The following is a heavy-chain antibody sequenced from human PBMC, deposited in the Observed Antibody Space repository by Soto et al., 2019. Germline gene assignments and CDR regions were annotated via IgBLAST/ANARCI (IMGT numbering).Heavy chain of an antibody. Sequence: QVQLQESGPGLVKPSQTLSLTCTVSGGSISSRTSYWSWIRQHPGKGLEWIGYIYYGGDSFYNPSPSSGFTKAIDTSETHFTVKLNLVTAGDRAVYFGARGGGGGVDCWGQGTLVTVAS. CDR3: ARGGGGGVDC. CDR2: IYYGGDS. CDR1: GGSISSRTSY. D-gene: IGHD1-26*01. V-gene: IGHV4-31*03. J-gene: IGHJ4*02.